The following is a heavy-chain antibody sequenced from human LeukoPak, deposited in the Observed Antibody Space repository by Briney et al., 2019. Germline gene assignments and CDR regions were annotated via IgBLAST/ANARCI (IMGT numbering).Heavy chain of an antibody. CDR3: ARYCNAGACSMFKTFDV. V-gene: IGHV4-39*01. J-gene: IGHJ3*01. CDR1: GGSISSGGYY. CDR2: ICHSGNT. Sequence: SETLSLTCTVSGGSISSGGYYWSWIRQHPGKDLEWIGTICHSGNTYYNPSLKSRVTVSVDTSKSQLSLRLNSVTAADTSVYYCARYCNAGACSMFKTFDVWGQGTMVTVSS. D-gene: IGHD2-15*01.